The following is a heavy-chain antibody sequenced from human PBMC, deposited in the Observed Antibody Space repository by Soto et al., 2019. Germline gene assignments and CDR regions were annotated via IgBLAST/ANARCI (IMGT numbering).Heavy chain of an antibody. CDR2: IYPGDSDT. J-gene: IGHJ6*02. D-gene: IGHD5-18*01. V-gene: IGHV5-51*01. Sequence: ESLKISFKGSGYSFTSYWIGWVRQIPGKGLEWMGIIYPGDSDTRYSLSFQGQVTISADKSISTAYLQWSSLKASDTAMYYCARQGGMGDTAMVTGFVYYYYGMDVWGQGTTVTVSS. CDR1: GYSFTSYW. CDR3: ARQGGMGDTAMVTGFVYYYYGMDV.